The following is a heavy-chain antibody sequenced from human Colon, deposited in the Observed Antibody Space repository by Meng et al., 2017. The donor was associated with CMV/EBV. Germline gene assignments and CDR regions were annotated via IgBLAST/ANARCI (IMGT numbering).Heavy chain of an antibody. CDR3: VRGSGIDY. Sequence: KVSCKGSGYIFSIYWIGWVRQLPGKGLEWMGTIYPDDSATRYNPSFQGQVTISADKSINTAYLQWSSLKASDTAMYYCVRGSGIDYWGQGTLVTVSS. D-gene: IGHD1-26*01. CDR2: IYPDDSAT. V-gene: IGHV5-51*01. J-gene: IGHJ4*02. CDR1: GYIFSIYW.